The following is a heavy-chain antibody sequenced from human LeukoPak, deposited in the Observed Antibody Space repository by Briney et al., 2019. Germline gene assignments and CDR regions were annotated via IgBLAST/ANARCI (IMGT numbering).Heavy chain of an antibody. CDR3: AREVVGYYDTSGLLD. Sequence: PGGSLRLSCAASGFTFSSYAMSWVRQAPGKGLEWVSAISGSGGSTYYADSVKGRFTISRDNSKSTLYLVMNRLRVDDTAVYYCAREVVGYYDTSGLLDWGQGALVTVSS. V-gene: IGHV3-23*01. CDR2: ISGSGGST. J-gene: IGHJ4*02. D-gene: IGHD3-22*01. CDR1: GFTFSSYA.